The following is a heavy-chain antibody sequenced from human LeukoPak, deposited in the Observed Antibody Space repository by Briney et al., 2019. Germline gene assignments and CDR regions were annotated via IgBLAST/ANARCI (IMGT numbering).Heavy chain of an antibody. V-gene: IGHV2-5*02. CDR3: TRSSRMPGCSHSRCYYTDY. Sequence: SGPTVVKPTQTLTLTCTFSGFSLSTSGVGVGWIRQPPGKPLEWLARIYWDGDKRSTPSLENRLIIIKDTSKNQVVLTMTDMDPVDTGTYFCTRSSRMPGCSHSRCYYTDYWGQGTLVTVSS. J-gene: IGHJ4*02. D-gene: IGHD2-15*01. CDR1: GFSLSTSGVG. CDR2: IYWDGDK.